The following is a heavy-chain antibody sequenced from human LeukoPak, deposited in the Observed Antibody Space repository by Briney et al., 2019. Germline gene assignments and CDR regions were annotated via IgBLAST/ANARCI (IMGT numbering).Heavy chain of an antibody. CDR2: ISYDGSNK. CDR3: ARDVRYCSSTSCYAGSYYYGMDV. D-gene: IGHD2-2*01. CDR1: GFTFSSYA. Sequence: GGSLRLSCAASGFTFSSYAMHWVRQAPGKGPEWVAVISYDGSNKYYADSVKGRFTISRDNSKNTLYLQMNSLRAEDTAVYYCARDVRYCSSTSCYAGSYYYGMDVWGKGTTVTVSS. J-gene: IGHJ6*04. V-gene: IGHV3-30*04.